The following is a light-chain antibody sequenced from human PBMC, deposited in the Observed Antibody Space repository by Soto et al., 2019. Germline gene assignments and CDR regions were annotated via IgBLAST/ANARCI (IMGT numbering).Light chain of an antibody. CDR1: QSVSSY. CDR3: HQRSNWPWT. V-gene: IGKV3-11*01. CDR2: DAS. J-gene: IGKJ1*01. Sequence: EIVLTQSPATLSLSPGERATLSCGASQSVSSYLAWYQQKPGQAPRLLIYDASNRATGIPARFSGSGSGTDFTLTISSLEPEDFAVYYCHQRSNWPWTFGQGTTGDIK.